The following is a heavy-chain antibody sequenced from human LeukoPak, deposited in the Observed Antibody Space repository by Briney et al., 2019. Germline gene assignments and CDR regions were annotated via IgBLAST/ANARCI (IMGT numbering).Heavy chain of an antibody. CDR1: GGSTSSSSYY. D-gene: IGHD3-10*01. J-gene: IGHJ5*02. Sequence: ETLSLTCTVSGGSTSSSSYYWGWIRQPPGKGLEWIGSIYYSGSTYYNPSLKSRVTISVDTSKNQFSLKLSSVTAADTAVYYCARFNGSGSYYRDNWFDPWGQGTLVTVSS. V-gene: IGHV4-39*01. CDR2: IYYSGST. CDR3: ARFNGSGSYYRDNWFDP.